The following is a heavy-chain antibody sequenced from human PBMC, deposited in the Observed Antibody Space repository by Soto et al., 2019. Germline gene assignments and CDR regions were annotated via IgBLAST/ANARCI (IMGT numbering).Heavy chain of an antibody. Sequence: SETLSLTCAVYGGSFSGYYWSWIRQPPGKGLEWIGEINHSGSTNYNPSLKSRVTISVDTSKNQFSLKLSSVTAADTAVYYCARGRRAAPDYWGQGTLVT. D-gene: IGHD6-6*01. CDR1: GGSFSGYY. V-gene: IGHV4-34*01. CDR2: INHSGST. CDR3: ARGRRAAPDY. J-gene: IGHJ4*02.